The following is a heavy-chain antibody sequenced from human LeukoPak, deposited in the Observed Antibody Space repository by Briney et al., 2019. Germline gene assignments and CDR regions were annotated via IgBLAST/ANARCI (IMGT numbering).Heavy chain of an antibody. J-gene: IGHJ6*02. CDR3: ARERPYYYGMDV. Sequence: GGSLRLSCAASGFTFSSYSMNWVRQAPGKGLEWVSSISSSSSYIYYADSVRGRFTISRDNAKNSLYLQMNSLRAEDTAVNYCARERPYYYGMDVWGQGTTVTVSS. CDR1: GFTFSSYS. CDR2: ISSSSSYI. V-gene: IGHV3-21*01.